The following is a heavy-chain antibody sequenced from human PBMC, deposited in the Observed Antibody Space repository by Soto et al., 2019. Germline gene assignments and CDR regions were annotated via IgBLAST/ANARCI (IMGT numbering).Heavy chain of an antibody. CDR2: IYHGGTT. CDR3: AMVYVMGVAGSTFDF. V-gene: IGHV4-38-2*02. J-gene: IGHJ4*01. D-gene: IGHD6-19*01. Sequence: SETRSLTCTVSGYSISSGSYLAWIRQPPGKGPEWIASIYHGGTTFYNPSLKSRITISVDTSNNQFSLKLTSVTAADTAVYYCAMVYVMGVAGSTFDFWSHGTLVLASS. CDR1: GYSISSGSY.